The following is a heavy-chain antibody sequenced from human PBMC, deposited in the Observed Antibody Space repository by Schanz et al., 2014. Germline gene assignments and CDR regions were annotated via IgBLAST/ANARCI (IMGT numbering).Heavy chain of an antibody. CDR2: INTDGST. J-gene: IGHJ4*02. Sequence: EVRLVESGGGLGQPGGSLRLSCVASGFNFYTSAMTWVRQAPGKGLEWVSIINTDGSTNYADSVRDRFTISRDNSKNMLYLQVNSLRAEDTAVYYCARGTDAAMGLRPFDSWGQGTLVTVSS. D-gene: IGHD5-18*01. CDR3: ARGTDAAMGLRPFDS. V-gene: IGHV3-66*01. CDR1: GFNFYTSA.